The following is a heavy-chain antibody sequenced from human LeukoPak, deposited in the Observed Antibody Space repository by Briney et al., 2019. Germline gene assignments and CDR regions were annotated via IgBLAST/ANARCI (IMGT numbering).Heavy chain of an antibody. CDR3: AGVLRGAFDI. J-gene: IGHJ3*02. CDR2: IYSGGRT. V-gene: IGHV3-53*01. Sequence: GGSLRLSCAASGITASSNDMCWVRQAPGKGLEWISLIYSGGRTDYADSVKGRFTISRDNSKNMVYLQMNSLRGDDTAVYYCAGVLRGAFDIWGQGKMVAVSS. CDR1: GITASSND.